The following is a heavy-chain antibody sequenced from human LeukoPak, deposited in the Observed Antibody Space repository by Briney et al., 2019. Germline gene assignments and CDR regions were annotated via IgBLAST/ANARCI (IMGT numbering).Heavy chain of an antibody. J-gene: IGHJ4*02. CDR2: ICPGDSDT. CDR1: GYSFTTYW. CDR3: ARHHGPYRSGDY. Sequence: GESLKISCKGSGYSFTTYWIGWVRQMPGKGLEWMGIICPGDSDTRYSPSFQGQVTISADKSINTAYLQWSNLKASDTAMYYCARHHGPYRSGDYWGQGTLVTVSS. V-gene: IGHV5-51*01. D-gene: IGHD3-10*01.